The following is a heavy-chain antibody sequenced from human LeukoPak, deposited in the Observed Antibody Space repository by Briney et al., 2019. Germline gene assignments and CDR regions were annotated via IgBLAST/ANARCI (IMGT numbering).Heavy chain of an antibody. D-gene: IGHD2-8*01. J-gene: IGHJ4*02. CDR2: IHYSGST. Sequence: SETLSLTCTVSGGSMTSNNYYWGWIRQPPGKGLEWIGNIHYSGSTYYSPSLKNRVTISVDASKNQFSLRLKTVTAADTAVYYCWRPHCSNSVCSSSRVDFWGQGTLVTVSS. CDR1: GGSMTSNNYY. CDR3: WRPHCSNSVCSSSRVDF. V-gene: IGHV4-39*01.